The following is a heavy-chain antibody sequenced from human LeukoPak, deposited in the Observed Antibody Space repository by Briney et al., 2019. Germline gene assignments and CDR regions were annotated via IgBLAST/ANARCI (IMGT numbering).Heavy chain of an antibody. D-gene: IGHD3-10*01. CDR2: ITSRGEST. V-gene: IGHV3-23*01. CDR3: ARDRPNYYGSDGHYYRRDGDY. CDR1: GFTFSIYA. J-gene: IGHJ4*02. Sequence: GGSPRLSCAASGFTFSIYAMSWVRQAPGKGLQWVSSITSRGESTWYVDSVKGRFTITRDNSENTLYLQMHSLRAEDTAVYYCARDRPNYYGSDGHYYRRDGDYWGRGTLVSVSS.